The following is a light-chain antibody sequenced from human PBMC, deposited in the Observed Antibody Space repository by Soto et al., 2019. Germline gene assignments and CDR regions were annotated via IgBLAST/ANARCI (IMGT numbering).Light chain of an antibody. V-gene: IGLV2-14*01. J-gene: IGLJ1*01. CDR2: EVS. Sequence: QSVLTQPAAVSGSPGQSITISCTGTISDIGLYNYVSWYQQHPGKAPKLVIYEVSNRPSGVSVRFSGSKSDNTASLTISGLQAEDEANYYCSSFTTTSTLVFGAGTKLTVL. CDR1: ISDIGLYNY. CDR3: SSFTTTSTLV.